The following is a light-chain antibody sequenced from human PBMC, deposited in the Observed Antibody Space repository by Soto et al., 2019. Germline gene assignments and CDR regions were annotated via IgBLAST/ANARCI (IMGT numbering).Light chain of an antibody. J-gene: IGKJ1*01. Sequence: EIVLTQSPGTLSLSPGERATLSCRASQSVASRNLAWYQQKSGQAPRLLIYGASSRAIHTPDRFSGSGSGTDFTLTINRLEPEDFALYYCQQYGSSPPTFGQGTKVDIK. CDR1: QSVASRN. V-gene: IGKV3-20*01. CDR3: QQYGSSPPT. CDR2: GAS.